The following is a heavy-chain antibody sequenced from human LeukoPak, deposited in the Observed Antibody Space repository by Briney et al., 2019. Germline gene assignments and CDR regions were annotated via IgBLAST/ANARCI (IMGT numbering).Heavy chain of an antibody. CDR1: GFTFSSYG. J-gene: IGHJ4*02. Sequence: GGSLRLSCAASGFTFSSYGMHWVRQAPGKGLEWVAVISYDGSNKYYADSVKGRFTISRDNSKNTLYLQMNSLRAEDTAVYYCAKTRYSSGWYPMSGPDYWGQGTLVTVSS. CDR2: ISYDGSNK. CDR3: AKTRYSSGWYPMSGPDY. V-gene: IGHV3-30*18. D-gene: IGHD6-19*01.